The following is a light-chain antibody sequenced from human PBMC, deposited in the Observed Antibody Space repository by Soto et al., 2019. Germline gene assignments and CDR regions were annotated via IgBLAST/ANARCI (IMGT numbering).Light chain of an antibody. V-gene: IGKV3-15*01. CDR1: QSVSSN. J-gene: IGKJ1*01. CDR3: QEYNTWPWT. Sequence: ETVLTQSPGTLSLSPGERATLSFRSGQSVSSNLAWYQQKPGQAPSLLIYGASTRATGIPDRFSGSGSGTEFILTISSLQSEDFAVYYCQEYNTWPWTFGQGTKVDI. CDR2: GAS.